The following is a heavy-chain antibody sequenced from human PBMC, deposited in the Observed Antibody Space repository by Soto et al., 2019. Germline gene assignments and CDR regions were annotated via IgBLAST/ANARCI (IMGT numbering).Heavy chain of an antibody. J-gene: IGHJ4*02. CDR3: AKAGVGHIVVVPAAMFD. V-gene: IGHV3-23*01. Sequence: PGGSLRLSCAASGFTFSSYAMSWVRQAPGKGLEWVSAISGSGGSTYYADSVKGRFTISRDNSKNTLYLQMNSLRAEDTAVYYCAKAGVGHIVVVPAAMFDWGQGTLVTVSS. CDR1: GFTFSSYA. CDR2: ISGSGGST. D-gene: IGHD2-2*01.